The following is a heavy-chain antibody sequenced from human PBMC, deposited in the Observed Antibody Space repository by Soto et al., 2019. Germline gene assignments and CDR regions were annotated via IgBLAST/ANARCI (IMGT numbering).Heavy chain of an antibody. CDR1: GGTFSSYA. J-gene: IGHJ5*02. Sequence: SVKVSCKASGGTFSSYAISWVRQAPGQGLEWMGGIIPIFGTANYAQKFQGRVTITADKSTSTAYMELSSLRSEDTAVYYCARGIAAAGAFIWFDPWGQGTLVTVSS. CDR3: ARGIAAAGAFIWFDP. V-gene: IGHV1-69*06. D-gene: IGHD6-13*01. CDR2: IIPIFGTA.